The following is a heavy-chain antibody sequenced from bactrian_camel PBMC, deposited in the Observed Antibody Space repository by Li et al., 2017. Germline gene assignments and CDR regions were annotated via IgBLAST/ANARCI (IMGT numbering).Heavy chain of an antibody. CDR3: TDLWFF. J-gene: IGHJ4*01. CDR1: GFTFSRYS. CDR2: TNMGGSGT. V-gene: IGHV3S31*01. Sequence: VQLVESGGALVQPGGSLRLSCAASGFTFSRYSMSWVRQAPGKGFEWVSATNMGGSGTYYQDSVKGRFTISRDNAKNTLYLQLNGLKTEDTAMYYCTDLWFFWGQGTQVTVS.